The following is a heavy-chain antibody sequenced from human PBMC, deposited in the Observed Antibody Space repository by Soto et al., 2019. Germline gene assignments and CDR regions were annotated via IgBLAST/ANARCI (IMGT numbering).Heavy chain of an antibody. J-gene: IGHJ3*02. V-gene: IGHV3-30*18. CDR2: ISYDGSNK. CDR3: AKDMEYYDSSGYLAFDI. D-gene: IGHD3-22*01. Sequence: QVQLVESGGGVVQPGRSLRLSCAASGFTFSSYGMHWVRQAPGKGLEWVAVISYDGSNKYYADSVKGRFTISRDNSKNTLYLQMNSLRAEDTAVYYCAKDMEYYDSSGYLAFDIWGQGTMVTVS. CDR1: GFTFSSYG.